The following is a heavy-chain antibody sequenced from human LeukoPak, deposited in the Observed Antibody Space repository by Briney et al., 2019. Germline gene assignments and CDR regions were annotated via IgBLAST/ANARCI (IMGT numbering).Heavy chain of an antibody. V-gene: IGHV1-8*01. CDR1: GYTFTSYD. J-gene: IGHJ6*02. Sequence: ASVKVSCKASGYTFTSYDINWVRQATGQGLEWMGWMNPNSGNTGYAQKFQGRVTMTRNTSISTAYMELSSLRSEDTAVCYCARARTSYYDFWSGYYNYYYYGMDVWGQGTTVTVSS. CDR2: MNPNSGNT. D-gene: IGHD3-3*01. CDR3: ARARTSYYDFWSGYYNYYYYGMDV.